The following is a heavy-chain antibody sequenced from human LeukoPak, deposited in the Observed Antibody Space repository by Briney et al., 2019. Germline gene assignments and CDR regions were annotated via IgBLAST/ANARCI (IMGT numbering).Heavy chain of an antibody. V-gene: IGHV1-69*13. Sequence: ASVKVSCKASGGTFSSYAISWVRQAPGQGLEWMGGIIPIFGTANYAQKFQGRVTITADESTSTAYMELSSLRSEDTAVYYCARGAAHFRDYYYYMDVWGKGTTVTVSS. D-gene: IGHD6-6*01. J-gene: IGHJ6*03. CDR2: IIPIFGTA. CDR1: GGTFSSYA. CDR3: ARGAAHFRDYYYYMDV.